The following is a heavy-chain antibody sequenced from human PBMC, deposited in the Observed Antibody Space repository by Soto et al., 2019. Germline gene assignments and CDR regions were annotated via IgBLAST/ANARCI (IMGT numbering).Heavy chain of an antibody. J-gene: IGHJ5*02. D-gene: IGHD3-22*01. CDR2: IIPIFGTA. Sequence: SVKVSCKASGGTFSSYAISWVRQAPGQGLEWMGGIIPIFGTANYAQKFQGRVTITADESTSTAYMELSSLRSEDTAVYYCARSRASHYYDSSGYISGYWFDPWGQGTLVTVSS. CDR1: GGTFSSYA. CDR3: ARSRASHYYDSSGYISGYWFDP. V-gene: IGHV1-69*13.